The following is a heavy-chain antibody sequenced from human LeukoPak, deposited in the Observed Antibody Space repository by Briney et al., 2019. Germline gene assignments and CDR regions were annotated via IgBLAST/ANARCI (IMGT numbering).Heavy chain of an antibody. CDR2: IYYSGST. V-gene: IGHV4-59*08. Sequence: SETLSLTCTVSGGSISSYYWSWIRQPPGKGLEWIGYIYYSGSTNYNPSLKSRVTISVDTSKNQFSLKLSSVTAADTAVYYCARHVWLHTSNYYYGMDVWGQGTTVTVSS. D-gene: IGHD5-24*01. J-gene: IGHJ6*02. CDR3: ARHVWLHTSNYYYGMDV. CDR1: GGSISSYY.